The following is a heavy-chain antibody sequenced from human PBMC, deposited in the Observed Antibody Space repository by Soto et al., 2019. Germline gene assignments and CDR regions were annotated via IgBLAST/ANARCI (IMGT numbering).Heavy chain of an antibody. CDR3: ARGTSSSSGWFFAY. CDR1: GFTVSSYH. J-gene: IGHJ4*02. CDR2: VSGSGGNT. Sequence: GSLRLSCAASGFTVSSYHINWVRQAPGKGLEWVSTVSGSGGNTYYADSVKGRVTISRDNSKNTLYMQLNSVRAEDTAVYYCARGTSSSSGWFFAYWGQGTLVTVSS. V-gene: IGHV3-23*01. D-gene: IGHD6-6*01.